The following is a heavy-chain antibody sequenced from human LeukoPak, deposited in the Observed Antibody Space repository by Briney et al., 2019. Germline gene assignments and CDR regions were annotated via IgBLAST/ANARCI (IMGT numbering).Heavy chain of an antibody. CDR3: ARVSSSYDAFDI. Sequence: PGGSLRLSCAASGFTVSSNYMSWVRQAPGKGLEWVSVIYSGGSTYYADSVKGRFTISRDNSKNTLYLQMNSLRAEDKAVYYCARVSSSYDAFDIWGQGTMVTVSS. CDR2: IYSGGST. CDR1: GFTVSSNY. J-gene: IGHJ3*02. D-gene: IGHD6-13*01. V-gene: IGHV3-66*01.